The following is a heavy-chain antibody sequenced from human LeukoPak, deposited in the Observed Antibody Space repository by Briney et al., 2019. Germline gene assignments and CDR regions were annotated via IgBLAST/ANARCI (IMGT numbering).Heavy chain of an antibody. J-gene: IGHJ6*02. D-gene: IGHD3-10*01. CDR2: ISSSGSTI. CDR1: GFTFSDYY. V-gene: IGHV3-11*01. CDR3: AKGFGSGSYYKTPYYYYGMDV. Sequence: GGSLRLSCAASGFTFSDYYMSWIRQAPGKGLEWVSYISSSGSTIYYADSVKGRFTISRDNSKNTLYLQMNSLRAEDTAVYYCAKGFGSGSYYKTPYYYYGMDVWGQGTTVTVSS.